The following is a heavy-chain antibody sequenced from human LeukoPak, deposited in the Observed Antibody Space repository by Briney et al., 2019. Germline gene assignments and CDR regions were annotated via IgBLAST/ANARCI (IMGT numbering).Heavy chain of an antibody. Sequence: GESLQISCQGSGYSFTSYWISWVRQMPGKGLEWMGRIDPSDSYTNYSPSFQGHVTISADKSISTAYLQWSSLKASDTAMYYCASSYYYDSSAHYWGQGTLVTVSS. CDR1: GYSFTSYW. J-gene: IGHJ4*02. D-gene: IGHD3-22*01. CDR3: ASSYYYDSSAHY. CDR2: IDPSDSYT. V-gene: IGHV5-10-1*01.